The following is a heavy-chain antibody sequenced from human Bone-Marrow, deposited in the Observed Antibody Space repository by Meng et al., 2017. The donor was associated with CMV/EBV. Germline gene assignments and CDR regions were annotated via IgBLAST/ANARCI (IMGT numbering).Heavy chain of an antibody. Sequence: ASVKVSCKASGYTFTSHDINWVRQATGQGLEWMGWMNPNSGNTGYAQKFQGRVTITRNTSISTAYMELSSLRSEDTAVDYCARGEPGYGMDVWGQGTTVTVSS. V-gene: IGHV1-8*03. CDR1: GYTFTSHD. D-gene: IGHD1-14*01. J-gene: IGHJ6*02. CDR2: MNPNSGNT. CDR3: ARGEPGYGMDV.